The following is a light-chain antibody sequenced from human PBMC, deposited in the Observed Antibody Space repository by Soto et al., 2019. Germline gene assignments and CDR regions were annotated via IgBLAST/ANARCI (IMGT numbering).Light chain of an antibody. CDR3: QQYGSSLYT. CDR1: QAVSSTY. CDR2: GAS. Sequence: EIVLAQSPGTLSLSPGERATLSCRASQAVSSTYLAWYQQKPGQAPRLLIYGASSRVTGIPDRFCGSGSGTDFTLTISRLEPEDFAVYYCQQYGSSLYTFGQGTKLEIK. V-gene: IGKV3-20*01. J-gene: IGKJ2*01.